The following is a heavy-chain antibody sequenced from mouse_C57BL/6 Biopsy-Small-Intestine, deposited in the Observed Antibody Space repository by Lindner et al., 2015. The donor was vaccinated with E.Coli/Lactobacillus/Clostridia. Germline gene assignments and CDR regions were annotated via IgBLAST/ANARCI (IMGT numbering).Heavy chain of an antibody. V-gene: IGHV1-82*01. CDR2: IYPGDGDT. CDR3: ARSGNSFAY. CDR1: GYAFSSSW. J-gene: IGHJ3*01. Sequence: VQLQESGPELVKPGASVKISCKASGYAFSSSWMNWVKQRPGKGLEWIGRIYPGDGDTNYNGKFKGKATLTADKSSSTAYMELRSLTSEDSAVYFCARSGNSFAYWGQGTLVTVSA. D-gene: IGHD3-1*01.